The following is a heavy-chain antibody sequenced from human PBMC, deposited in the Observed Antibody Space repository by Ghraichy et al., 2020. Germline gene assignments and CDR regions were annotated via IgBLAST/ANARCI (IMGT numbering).Heavy chain of an antibody. Sequence: SETLSLTCAVYGGSFSGYYWSWIRQPPGKGLEWIGEINHSGSTNYNPSLKSRVTISVDTSKNQFSLKLSSVTAADTAVYYCARAGYDYGTFDYWGQGTLVTVSS. CDR1: GGSFSGYY. CDR3: ARAGYDYGTFDY. D-gene: IGHD4-17*01. V-gene: IGHV4-34*01. CDR2: INHSGST. J-gene: IGHJ4*02.